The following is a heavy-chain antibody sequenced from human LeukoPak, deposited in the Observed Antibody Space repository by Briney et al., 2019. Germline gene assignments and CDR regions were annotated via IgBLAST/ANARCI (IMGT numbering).Heavy chain of an antibody. CDR1: GGSLSGYY. D-gene: IGHD2-2*02. V-gene: IGHV4-34*01. CDR2: INHSGST. Sequence: SETLSLTCAVYGGSLSGYYWSWIRQPPGKGLEWIGEINHSGSTNYNPSLKSRVTISVDTSKNQFSLKLSSVTAADTAVYYCARGRDIVVVPAAIPPQDYYFDYWGQGTLVTVSS. J-gene: IGHJ4*02. CDR3: ARGRDIVVVPAAIPPQDYYFDY.